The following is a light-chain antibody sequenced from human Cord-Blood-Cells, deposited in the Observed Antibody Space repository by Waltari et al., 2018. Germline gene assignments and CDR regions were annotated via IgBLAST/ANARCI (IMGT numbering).Light chain of an antibody. CDR3: QKYNSYWP. J-gene: IGKJ1*01. CDR2: DAY. V-gene: IGKV1-5*01. CDR1: QSISSW. Sequence: DIQMTQSPSTLSASVGDRVTITCRASQSISSWLAWYQQKPGKAPKLLIYDAYSLESGVPSRYSGSGSATEYSDTNSSLQPDDFATYSCQKYNSYWPFGQGTKVEIK.